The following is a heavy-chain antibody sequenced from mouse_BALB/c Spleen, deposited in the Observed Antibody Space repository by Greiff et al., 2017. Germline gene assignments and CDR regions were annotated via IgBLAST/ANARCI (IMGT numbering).Heavy chain of an antibody. V-gene: IGHV1-77*01. Sequence: QVQLKESGPELVKPGASLKMSCKASGYTFTDYVISWVKQRTGQGLEWIGEIYPGSGSTYYNEKFKGKATLTADKSSNTAYMQLSSLTSEDSAVYFCARSGGNYDYFDYWGQGTTLTVSS. CDR1: GYTFTDYV. D-gene: IGHD2-1*01. J-gene: IGHJ2*01. CDR3: ARSGGNYDYFDY. CDR2: IYPGSGST.